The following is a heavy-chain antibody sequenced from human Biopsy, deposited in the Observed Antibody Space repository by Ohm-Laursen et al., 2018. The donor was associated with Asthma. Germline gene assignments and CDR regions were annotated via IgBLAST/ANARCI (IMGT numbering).Heavy chain of an antibody. Sequence: TLSLTCTVYGGYLTGHYWNWIRPPPGKGLEWIGSISYTGNTDIPSLRSRVTLSVDTSKINFSLKLTSLTAADTAVFYCARHWNWGSFFDYWGQGMLVTVSS. D-gene: IGHD7-27*01. V-gene: IGHV4-59*05. CDR3: ARHWNWGSFFDY. CDR2: ISYTGNT. J-gene: IGHJ4*02. CDR1: GGYLTGHY.